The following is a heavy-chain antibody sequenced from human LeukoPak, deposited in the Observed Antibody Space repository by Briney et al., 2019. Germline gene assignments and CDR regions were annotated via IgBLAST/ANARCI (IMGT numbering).Heavy chain of an antibody. J-gene: IGHJ4*02. Sequence: PSETLSLTCAVSGYSISSGYYWGWIRQPPGKGLEWIGSIYHSGSTYYNPSLKSRVTISVDTSKNQFSLKLSSVTAADTAVYYCARQTVAGSPFDYWGQGTLVTVSS. CDR2: IYHSGST. CDR3: ARQTVAGSPFDY. D-gene: IGHD6-19*01. V-gene: IGHV4-38-2*01. CDR1: GYSISSGYY.